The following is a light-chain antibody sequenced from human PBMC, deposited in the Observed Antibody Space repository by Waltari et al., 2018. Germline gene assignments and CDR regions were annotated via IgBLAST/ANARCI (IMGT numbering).Light chain of an antibody. CDR3: AAWDDNLSGWV. CDR2: RNN. V-gene: IGLV1-47*01. CDR1: SSNIGTNY. Sequence: QSVLTQPPSASGTPGQSVTISCSGGSSNIGTNYVVWYQQHPETSPNLLLYRNNQRPSGVPDRFSGSKSGTSASLAISGLRSEDEADYYCAAWDDNLSGWVFGGGTKLTVL. J-gene: IGLJ2*01.